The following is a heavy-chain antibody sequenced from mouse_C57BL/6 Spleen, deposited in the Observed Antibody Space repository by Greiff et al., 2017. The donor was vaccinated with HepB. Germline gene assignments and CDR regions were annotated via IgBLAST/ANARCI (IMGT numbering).Heavy chain of an antibody. CDR2: IYPGDGDT. CDR1: GYAFSSSW. D-gene: IGHD2-12*01. Sequence: QVHLQQSGPELVKPGASVKISCKASGYAFSSSWMNWVKQRPGKGLEWIGRIYPGDGDTNYNGKFKGKATLTADKSSSTAYMQLSSLTSEDSAVYFCARGELIYWGQGTTLTVSS. CDR3: ARGELIY. V-gene: IGHV1-82*01. J-gene: IGHJ2*01.